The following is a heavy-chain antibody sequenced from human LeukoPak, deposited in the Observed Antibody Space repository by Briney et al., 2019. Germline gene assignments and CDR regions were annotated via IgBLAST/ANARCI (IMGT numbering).Heavy chain of an antibody. Sequence: GGSLKISCKGSGYSFTSYWIGWVRQMPGKGLEWMGIIYPGDSDTRYSPSFQGQVTISADKSISTAYLQWSSLKASDTAMYYCARLVQTLGASDAFDIWGQGTMVTVSS. J-gene: IGHJ3*02. CDR3: ARLVQTLGASDAFDI. D-gene: IGHD1-26*01. V-gene: IGHV5-51*01. CDR2: IYPGDSDT. CDR1: GYSFTSYW.